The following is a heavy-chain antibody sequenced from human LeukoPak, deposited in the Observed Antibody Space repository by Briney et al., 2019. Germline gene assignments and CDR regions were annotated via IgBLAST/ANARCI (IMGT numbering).Heavy chain of an antibody. CDR3: AKDRPYYYDSSGYEAFDT. Sequence: GGSLRLSCTASGFTFSSYAMTWVRQAPGKGLEWVSTIGGTGGSTYYADSVKGRFTISRDNSKNTLYLQMNTLRAEDTAVYYCAKDRPYYYDSSGYEAFDTWGQGTMVTVSS. V-gene: IGHV3-23*01. J-gene: IGHJ3*02. CDR1: GFTFSSYA. CDR2: IGGTGGST. D-gene: IGHD3-22*01.